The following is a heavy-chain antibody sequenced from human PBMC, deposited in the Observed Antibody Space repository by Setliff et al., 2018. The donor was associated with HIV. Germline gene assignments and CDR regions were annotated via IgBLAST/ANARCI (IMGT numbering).Heavy chain of an antibody. D-gene: IGHD1-1*01. J-gene: IGHJ4*02. CDR2: IRDSGVSV. V-gene: IGHV3-23*01. Sequence: GGSLRLSCAASGFSFNNYGMTWVRQAPGKGLEWVSGIRDSGVSVYYADSVMGRFTISRDNSKNTLFLQLNTLRPEDTAVYYCASARIPTGGTSTSLDYWGQGALVTVSS. CDR1: GFSFNNYG. CDR3: ASARIPTGGTSTSLDY.